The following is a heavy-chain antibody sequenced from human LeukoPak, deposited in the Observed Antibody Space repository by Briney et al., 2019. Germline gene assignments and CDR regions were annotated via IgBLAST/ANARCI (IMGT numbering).Heavy chain of an antibody. J-gene: IGHJ3*02. V-gene: IGHV3-48*02. D-gene: IGHD6-6*01. CDR3: ARAYSSSSGRDAFDS. Sequence: GGSLRLSCAASGFTFSSYNMNWVRQAPGKGLEWVSYISSSSSTIYYADSVKGRFTISRDSAKTSLFLQMNSLRDEDTAVYCCARAYSSSSGRDAFDSWGLGTLVTVSS. CDR2: ISSSSSTI. CDR1: GFTFSSYN.